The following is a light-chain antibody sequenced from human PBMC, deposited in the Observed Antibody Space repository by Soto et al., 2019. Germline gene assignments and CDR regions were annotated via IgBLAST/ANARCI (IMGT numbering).Light chain of an antibody. CDR1: QSVSSSY. Sequence: EIVLTQSPGTLSLSPGERATLSCSASQSVSSSYLAWYQQKPGQAPRLLIYGASSRATGIPDRFSGSGSGTDFTLTISRLEPEDFAVYYCQQYGSGTFGQGTKVEIK. V-gene: IGKV3-20*01. J-gene: IGKJ1*01. CDR3: QQYGSGT. CDR2: GAS.